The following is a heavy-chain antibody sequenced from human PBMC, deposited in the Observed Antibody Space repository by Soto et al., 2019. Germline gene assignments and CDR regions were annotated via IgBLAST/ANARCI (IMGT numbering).Heavy chain of an antibody. CDR3: ARALAGSYDY. J-gene: IGHJ4*02. CDR1: GDRVSSKSAA. CDR2: TYYRSKWST. D-gene: IGHD3-10*01. Sequence: SQTLSLPCAISGDRVSSKSAAWNLIRQAPSRGLEWLGRTYYRSKWSTDYAVSLRGRITVNPDSSKNQFSLRLTSVTPEDTAVYYCARALAGSYDYWGQGTLVTVSS. V-gene: IGHV6-1*01.